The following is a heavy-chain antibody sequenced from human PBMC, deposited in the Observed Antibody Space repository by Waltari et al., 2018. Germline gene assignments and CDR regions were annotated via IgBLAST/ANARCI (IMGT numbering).Heavy chain of an antibody. Sequence: VQLVQSVAEVKKPGATVKISCKASGYTFTDYYMHWVQQAPGKGLEWMGRVDTEEGETIYAQKRQGRVTMTTDTSTSTAYMERRSLRSDDTAVYYCARDRETGTLDYLGQGNLVTVSS. V-gene: IGHV1-69-2*01. D-gene: IGHD3-9*01. CDR3: ARDRETGTLDY. CDR2: VDTEEGET. J-gene: IGHJ4*02. CDR1: GYTFTDYY.